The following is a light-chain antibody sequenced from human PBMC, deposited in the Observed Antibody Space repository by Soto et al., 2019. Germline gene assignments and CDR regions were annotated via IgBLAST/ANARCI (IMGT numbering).Light chain of an antibody. CDR1: QSVSSSY. Sequence: EIVLTQSPGTLSLSPGDRAILSCRASQSVSSSYLAWYQQKPGQAPGLLIYGASSRATGIPDRFSGSGSGTDFTLTISRLEPEDFAVYYCQQYGRSPWTFGQGTKVDIK. CDR3: QQYGRSPWT. V-gene: IGKV3-20*01. CDR2: GAS. J-gene: IGKJ1*01.